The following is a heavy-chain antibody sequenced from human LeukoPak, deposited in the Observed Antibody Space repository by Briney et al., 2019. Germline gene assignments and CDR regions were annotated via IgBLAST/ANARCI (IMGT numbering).Heavy chain of an antibody. CDR3: AKDKVAGLGGYFDY. D-gene: IGHD6-19*01. Sequence: GGSLRLSCAASGFTFDDYTMHWVRQAPGKGLEWVSLTSWDGGSTYYADSVKGRFTISRDNSKNSLYLQMNSLRTEDTALYYCAKDKVAGLGGYFDYWGQGTLVTVSS. J-gene: IGHJ4*02. CDR1: GFTFDDYT. CDR2: TSWDGGST. V-gene: IGHV3-43*01.